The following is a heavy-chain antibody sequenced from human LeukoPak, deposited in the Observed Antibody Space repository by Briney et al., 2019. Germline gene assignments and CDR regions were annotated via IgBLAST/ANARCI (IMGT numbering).Heavy chain of an antibody. V-gene: IGHV4-34*01. CDR2: INHSGST. CDR3: ARASRIPRTYYYDSSGYYYGNWFDP. J-gene: IGHJ5*02. CDR1: GASFSGYY. D-gene: IGHD3-22*01. Sequence: PSETLSLTCAFYGASFSGYYWSWLRQPPGKGLEWIGEINHSGSTNYNPSLKSRVTISVETSKNQFSLKLSSVTAADTAVYYCARASRIPRTYYYDSSGYYYGNWFDPWGQGTLVTVSS.